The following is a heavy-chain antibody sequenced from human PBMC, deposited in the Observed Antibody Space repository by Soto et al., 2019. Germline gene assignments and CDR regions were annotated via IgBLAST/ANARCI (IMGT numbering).Heavy chain of an antibody. CDR3: AKDRVGASRTREAXDI. J-gene: IGHJ3*02. CDR2: IGGSGGST. V-gene: IGHV3-23*01. D-gene: IGHD1-26*01. CDR1: GFTFSSCA. Sequence: GGSLRLSCAASGFTFSSCAMSWVRQAPGKGLEWVSSIGGSGGSTYYEDSVKGRFTISRDNSKNTLYLQMNSLRAEDTAVYYCAKDRVGASRTREAXDIWCQGTTVTXSX.